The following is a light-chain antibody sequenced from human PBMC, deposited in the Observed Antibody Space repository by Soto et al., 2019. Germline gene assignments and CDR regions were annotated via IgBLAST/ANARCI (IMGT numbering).Light chain of an antibody. J-gene: IGLJ2*01. Sequence: QSVLTQPPSVSGAPGQRVTISCTGSSSNIGAGYDVQWYQQLPGTAPKLLIHDNSNRPSGVPDRFSGSKSGTSASLAITGLQAEDEADYYCQSYDNSLSGSVVFGGGTKLTVL. CDR2: DNS. V-gene: IGLV1-40*01. CDR3: QSYDNSLSGSVV. CDR1: SSNIGAGYD.